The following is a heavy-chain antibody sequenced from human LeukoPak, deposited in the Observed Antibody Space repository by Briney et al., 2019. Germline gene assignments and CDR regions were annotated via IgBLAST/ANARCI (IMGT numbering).Heavy chain of an antibody. Sequence: PGGSLRLSCAASGFTFSSYAMHWVRQAPGKGLEWVAVISYDGSNKYYADSVKGRFIISRDNSKNTLYLQMNSLRAEDTAVYYCASSYYDSSSPDYWGQGTLVTVSS. CDR3: ASSYYDSSSPDY. J-gene: IGHJ4*02. D-gene: IGHD3-22*01. V-gene: IGHV3-30-3*01. CDR1: GFTFSSYA. CDR2: ISYDGSNK.